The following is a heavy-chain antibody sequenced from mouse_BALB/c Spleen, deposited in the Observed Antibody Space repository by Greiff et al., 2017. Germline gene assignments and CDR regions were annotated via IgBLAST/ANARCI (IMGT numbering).Heavy chain of an antibody. CDR2: ISSGGSYT. CDR3: ARGDYYGSSYWYFDV. CDR1: GFTFSSYA. V-gene: IGHV5-9-4*01. J-gene: IGHJ1*01. Sequence: EVKVVESGGGLVKPGGSLKLSCAASGFTFSSYAMSWVRQSPEKRLEWVAEISSGGSYTYYPDTVTGRFTISRDNAKNTLYLEMSSLRSEDTAMYYCARGDYYGSSYWYFDVWGAGTTVTVSS. D-gene: IGHD1-1*01.